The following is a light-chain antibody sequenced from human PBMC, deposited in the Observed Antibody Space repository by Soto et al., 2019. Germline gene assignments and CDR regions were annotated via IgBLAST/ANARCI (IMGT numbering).Light chain of an antibody. CDR3: QQYNNWPQT. CDR2: DAS. CDR1: QRVSSS. J-gene: IGKJ1*01. V-gene: IGKV3-15*01. Sequence: EVVLTQSPATLSLSPGERATHSCRASQRVSSSLAWYQQKPVQAPRLLIYDASTRATGIPARFSGSGSGTDFTLTISGLQSEDFAVYYCQQYNNWPQTFGQGTIVDI.